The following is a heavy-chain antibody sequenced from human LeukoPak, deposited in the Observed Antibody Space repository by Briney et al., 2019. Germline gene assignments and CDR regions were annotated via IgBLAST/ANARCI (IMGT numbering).Heavy chain of an antibody. Sequence: SETLSLTCTVSGGSISSSSYYWSWIRQPPGKGLEWIGYIYYSGNTNYNPSLKSRVTISVDTSKNQFSLKLSSVTAADTAVYYCARHSSGGDCSGGSCYVFDFWGQGTLVTVSS. CDR3: ARHSSGGDCSGGSCYVFDF. CDR1: GGSISSSSYY. CDR2: IYYSGNT. J-gene: IGHJ4*02. V-gene: IGHV4-61*05. D-gene: IGHD2-15*01.